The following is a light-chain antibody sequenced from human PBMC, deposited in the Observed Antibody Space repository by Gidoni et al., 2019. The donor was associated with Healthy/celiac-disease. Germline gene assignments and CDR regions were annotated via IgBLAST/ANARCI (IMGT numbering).Light chain of an antibody. V-gene: IGKV3-20*01. CDR1: QRVRSSH. CDR3: QQYGSSPLT. J-gene: IGKJ1*01. CDR2: GAS. Sequence: EIALTQSSGTLPLSPGKRATLSCRSSQRVRSSHLAWYQQKPGQAPRLLIYGASSRAPGLPDGFSGSGSGTDFTLTISRLEPEDFAVYYCQQYGSSPLTFGQGTKVEIK.